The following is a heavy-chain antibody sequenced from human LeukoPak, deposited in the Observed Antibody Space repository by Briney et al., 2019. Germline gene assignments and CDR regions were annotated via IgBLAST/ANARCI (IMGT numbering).Heavy chain of an antibody. CDR1: GGSFSRYF. J-gene: IGHJ6*03. V-gene: IGHV4-59*01. CDR3: AREYFSANYFFYYMDV. D-gene: IGHD3-3*01. CDR2: IDHSGST. Sequence: SETLSLTCTVSGGSFSRYFWTWIRQTPGKELEWIGYIDHSGSTNYSPSLQSRVTISIDTSKNQFSLKLNSVTAADTAVYYCAREYFSANYFFYYMDVWGTGTTVTVSS.